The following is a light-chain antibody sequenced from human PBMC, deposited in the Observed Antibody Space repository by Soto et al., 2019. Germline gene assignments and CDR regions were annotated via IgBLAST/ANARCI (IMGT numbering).Light chain of an antibody. CDR1: QSVSSSN. CDR3: QQYLTSPTT. CDR2: AAS. J-gene: IGKJ1*01. Sequence: DIVLQQSPGTLSLSPGERATLSCRASQSVSSSNLAWYQQKPAQAPRLLIYAASRRSPGIPERFSGSGSGTNFTLTISRLEAEDFAVYYFQQYLTSPTTFGQVTKVETK. V-gene: IGKV3-20*01.